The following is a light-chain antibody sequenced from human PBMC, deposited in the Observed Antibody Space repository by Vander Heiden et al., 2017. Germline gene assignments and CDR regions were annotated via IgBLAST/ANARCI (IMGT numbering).Light chain of an antibody. V-gene: IGKV4-1*01. J-gene: IGKJ4*01. CDR2: WAS. CDR3: QQYYSTPLT. Sequence: ILMPQPPDSLAVSLGERATINCKSSQSVLYSSNNKNYLAWYQQKPGQPPKLLIYWASTRESGVPDRFSGSGSGTDFTLTISSLQAEDVAVYYCQQYYSTPLTFGGGTKVEIK. CDR1: QSVLYSSNNKNY.